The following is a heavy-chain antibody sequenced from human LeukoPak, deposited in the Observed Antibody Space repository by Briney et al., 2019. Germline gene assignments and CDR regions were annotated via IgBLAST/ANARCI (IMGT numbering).Heavy chain of an antibody. D-gene: IGHD1-26*01. Sequence: GGSLRLSCTASGFTFSNYAMSWVRQAPGKGLEWVSSISGSGGSTYYADSVKGRFIISRDSSKNTLYLQMNSLRAEDTAVYYCARDPYSGGYGDYYYYYMDVWGKGTTVTISS. V-gene: IGHV3-23*01. CDR2: ISGSGGST. J-gene: IGHJ6*03. CDR1: GFTFSNYA. CDR3: ARDPYSGGYGDYYYYYMDV.